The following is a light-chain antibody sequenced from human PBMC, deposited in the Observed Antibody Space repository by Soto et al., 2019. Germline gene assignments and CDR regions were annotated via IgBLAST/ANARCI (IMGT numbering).Light chain of an antibody. CDR2: AAF. CDR1: QNVYSNY. V-gene: IGKV3-20*01. CDR3: QQYDSSPRM. J-gene: IGKJ1*01. Sequence: DIVLTQSPGTLSLSPGERATLSCRASQNVYSNYLAWYQQKPGHAPRLLIYAAFVRATGVPDRFSGSGSGTDFTLTISGLEPEDFAVYYCQQYDSSPRMFGQGTKVDIK.